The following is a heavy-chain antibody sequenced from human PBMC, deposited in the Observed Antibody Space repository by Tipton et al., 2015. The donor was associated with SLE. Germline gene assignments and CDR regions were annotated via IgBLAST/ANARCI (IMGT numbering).Heavy chain of an antibody. J-gene: IGHJ6*02. D-gene: IGHD3-22*01. CDR1: GGSFSGYY. CDR2: INHSGST. Sequence: TLSLTCAVYGGSFSGYYWSWIRQPPGKGLEWIGEINHSGSTNYNPSLKSRVTISIDTSKNQFSLKLSSVTAADTAVYYYARLIRGMDVWGQGTTVTVSS. V-gene: IGHV4-34*01. CDR3: ARLIRGMDV.